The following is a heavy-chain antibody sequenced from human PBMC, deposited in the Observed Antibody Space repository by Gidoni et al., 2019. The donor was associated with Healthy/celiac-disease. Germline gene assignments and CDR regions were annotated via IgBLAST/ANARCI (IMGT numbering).Heavy chain of an antibody. J-gene: IGHJ4*02. CDR2: IYYSGST. CDR3: ARGSGYWFIFDY. CDR1: GGSISSYD. Sequence: QVQLQESGPGLVKPSETLSLTCTVSGGSISSYDWSWIRQPPGKGLEWIGYIYYSGSTNYNPSLKSRFTISVDTSKNQFSLKLSSVTAADTAVYYWARGSGYWFIFDYWGQGTLVTVSS. V-gene: IGHV4-59*08. D-gene: IGHD5-12*01.